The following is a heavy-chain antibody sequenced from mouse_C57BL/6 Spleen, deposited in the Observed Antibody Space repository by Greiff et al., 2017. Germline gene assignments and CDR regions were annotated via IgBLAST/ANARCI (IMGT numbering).Heavy chain of an antibody. D-gene: IGHD2-14*01. J-gene: IGHJ1*03. Sequence: EVKLMESGGGLVKPGGSLKLSCAASGFTFSDYGMHWVRQAPEKGLEWVAYISSGSSTIYYADTVKGRFTISRDNAKNTLFLQMTSLRSEDTAMYYCARGAYALRYFDVWGTGTTVTVSS. CDR2: ISSGSSTI. V-gene: IGHV5-17*01. CDR1: GFTFSDYG. CDR3: ARGAYALRYFDV.